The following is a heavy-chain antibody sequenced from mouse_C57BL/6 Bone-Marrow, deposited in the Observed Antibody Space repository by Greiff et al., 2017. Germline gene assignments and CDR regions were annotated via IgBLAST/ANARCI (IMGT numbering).Heavy chain of an antibody. CDR2: IDPETGGT. D-gene: IGHD2-1*01. CDR1: GYTFTDYE. V-gene: IGHV1-15*01. CDR3: TRSYYGNYVAWFAY. Sequence: VHLVESGAELVRPGASVTLSCKASGYTFTDYEMHWVKQTPVHGLEWIGAIDPETGGTAYNQKFKGKAILTADKSSSTAYMELRSLTSEDSAVYYCTRSYYGNYVAWFAYGGQGTLVTVSA. J-gene: IGHJ3*01.